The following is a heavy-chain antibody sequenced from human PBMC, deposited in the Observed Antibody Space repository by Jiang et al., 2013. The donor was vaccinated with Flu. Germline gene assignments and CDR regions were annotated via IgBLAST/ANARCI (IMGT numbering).Heavy chain of an antibody. Sequence: LVQPGRSLRLSCAASGFTFDDYAMHWVRQAPGKGLEWVSGISWNSGSIGYADSVKGRFTISRDNAKNSLYLQMNSLRAEDTALYYCAKDIESYSSSSGAFDYWGQGTLVTVSS. J-gene: IGHJ4*02. V-gene: IGHV3-9*01. CDR3: AKDIESYSSSSGAFDY. D-gene: IGHD6-6*01. CDR2: ISWNSGSI. CDR1: GFTFDDYA.